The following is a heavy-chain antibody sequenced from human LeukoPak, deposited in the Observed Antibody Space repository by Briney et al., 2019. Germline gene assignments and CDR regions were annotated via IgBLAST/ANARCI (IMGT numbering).Heavy chain of an antibody. D-gene: IGHD3-22*01. CDR3: ARRRQDSSGSWAFDI. Sequence: SETLSLTCTASGGSTRSYDWSWIRQPPGKGLECIGYIYISGSTNYNPSLKSRVTISVDTSKNQFSLKLSSVTAADTAVYYCARRRQDSSGSWAFDIWGQGTMVTVSS. V-gene: IGHV4-4*09. CDR2: IYISGST. J-gene: IGHJ3*02. CDR1: GGSTRSYD.